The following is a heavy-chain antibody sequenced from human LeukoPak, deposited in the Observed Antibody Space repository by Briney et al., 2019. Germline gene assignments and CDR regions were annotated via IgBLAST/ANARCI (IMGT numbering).Heavy chain of an antibody. J-gene: IGHJ4*02. Sequence: PSETLSLTCAVYGGSFSGYYWSWIRQPPGKGLEWIGEINHSGSTNYNPSLKSQVTISVDTSKNQFSLKLSSVTAADTAVYYCARGGVYSGLGYWGQGTLVTVSS. V-gene: IGHV4-34*01. CDR3: ARGGVYSGLGY. CDR2: INHSGST. CDR1: GGSFSGYY. D-gene: IGHD5-12*01.